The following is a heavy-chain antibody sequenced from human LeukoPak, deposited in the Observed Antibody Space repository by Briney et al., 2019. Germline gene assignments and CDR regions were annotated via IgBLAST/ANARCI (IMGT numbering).Heavy chain of an antibody. V-gene: IGHV4-4*07. CDR1: GGSITNYY. D-gene: IGHD3-10*01. Sequence: SETLSLTCTVSGGSITNYYWSWIRQSAGKGLEWIGRINTSGDTSYNPSIRSRVTMSVDTSKNQFSLKLSSVTAADTAVYYCARRVVRSLNWFDPWGQGTLVTVSS. CDR2: INTSGDT. CDR3: ARRVVRSLNWFDP. J-gene: IGHJ5*02.